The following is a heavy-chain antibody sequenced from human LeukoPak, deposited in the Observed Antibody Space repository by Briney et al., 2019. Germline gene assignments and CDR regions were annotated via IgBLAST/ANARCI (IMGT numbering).Heavy chain of an antibody. CDR1: GFTFSSYS. Sequence: GGSLRLSCAASGFTFSSYSMNWVRQAPGKGLEWVSSISSSSSYIYYADSVKGRFTISRDNAKNSLYLQMNSLRAEDTAVYYCARAYRIYDILTGYSDYWGQGTLVTVSS. D-gene: IGHD3-9*01. CDR3: ARAYRIYDILTGYSDY. J-gene: IGHJ4*02. V-gene: IGHV3-21*01. CDR2: ISSSSSYI.